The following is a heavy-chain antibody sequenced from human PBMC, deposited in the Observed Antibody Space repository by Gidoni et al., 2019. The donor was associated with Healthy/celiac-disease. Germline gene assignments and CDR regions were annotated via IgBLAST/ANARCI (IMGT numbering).Heavy chain of an antibody. CDR1: GGSISSGSYY. CDR2: IYTSGTT. J-gene: IGHJ3*02. CDR3: ARGSGGSPSFDI. Sequence: QVQLQESGPGLVKPSQTLSLTCTVSGGSISSGSYYWSRIRQPAGKGLEWIGRIYTSGTTNYNPSLKSRVTISVDTSNNQFSLQLSSVTAADTAVYYCARGSGGSPSFDIWGQGTMVTVSS. D-gene: IGHD3-10*01. V-gene: IGHV4-61*02.